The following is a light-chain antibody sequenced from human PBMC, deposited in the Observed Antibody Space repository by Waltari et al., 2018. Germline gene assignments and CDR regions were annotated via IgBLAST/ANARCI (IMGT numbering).Light chain of an antibody. Sequence: DIQMTQSPSSLSASVGDKVTITCPASQSISNWLAWYQQKPGRALTTLIYEASSLESGVPSRSSGSGSETDVTLTISSLQPEYCAMYYCQHYNSPPCNFGQGTKVEIK. V-gene: IGKV1-5*01. J-gene: IGKJ2*01. CDR1: QSISNW. CDR2: EAS. CDR3: QHYNSPPCN.